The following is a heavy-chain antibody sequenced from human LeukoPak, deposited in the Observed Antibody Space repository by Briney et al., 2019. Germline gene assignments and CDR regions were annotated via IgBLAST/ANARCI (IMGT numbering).Heavy chain of an antibody. V-gene: IGHV3-48*02. J-gene: IGHJ4*02. CDR3: ARGDYGDRDLGY. CDR1: VFTFSSYS. CDR2: ISSRSSSI. Sequence: GGSLRLSCAASVFTFSSYSMNWVRQAPWKGLEWVSYISSRSSSIYHADSVKGRFTLSRDNAKNSLYLQMNSLRDEDTAVYYCARGDYGDRDLGYWGQGTLVTVSS. D-gene: IGHD4-17*01.